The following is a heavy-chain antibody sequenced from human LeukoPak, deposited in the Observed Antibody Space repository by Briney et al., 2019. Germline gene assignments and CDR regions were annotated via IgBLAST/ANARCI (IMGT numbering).Heavy chain of an antibody. CDR3: ATERGAYSYGYAPTYYYYGMDV. CDR2: FYPEDGET. D-gene: IGHD5-18*01. J-gene: IGHJ6*02. V-gene: IGHV1-24*01. CDR1: GYTLTELS. Sequence: ASVKVSCKVSGYTLTELSMHWVRQAPGKGLEWMGGFYPEDGETIYAQKFQGRVTMTEDTSTDTAYMELSSLRSEDTAVYYCATERGAYSYGYAPTYYYYGMDVWGQGTTVTVSS.